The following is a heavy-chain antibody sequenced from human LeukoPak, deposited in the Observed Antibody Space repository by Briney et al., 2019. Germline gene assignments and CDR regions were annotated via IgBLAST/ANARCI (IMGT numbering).Heavy chain of an antibody. D-gene: IGHD4-17*01. CDR1: GFTFSSYG. CDR2: ISSSSSYI. Sequence: GGSLRLSCAASGFTFSSYGMNWVRQAPGKGLEWVSSISSSSSYIYYADSVKGRFTISRDNAKNSLYLQMNSLRAEDTAVYYCARAYDYGDYVGEADYWGQGTLVTVSS. CDR3: ARAYDYGDYVGEADY. J-gene: IGHJ4*02. V-gene: IGHV3-21*01.